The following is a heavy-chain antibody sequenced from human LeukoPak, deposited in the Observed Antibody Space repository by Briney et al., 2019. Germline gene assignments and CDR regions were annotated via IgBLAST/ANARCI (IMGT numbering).Heavy chain of an antibody. CDR1: GFTFSSYA. CDR3: AKVRSRCSSTSCYIKV. V-gene: IGHV3-23*01. D-gene: IGHD2-2*02. Sequence: GGSLRLSCAASGFTFSSYAMSWVRQAPGKGLEWVSAISGSGGSTYYADSVKGRFTISRDNSKNTLYLQMNSLRAEDTAVHYCAKVRSRCSSTSCYIKVWGQGTLVTVSS. J-gene: IGHJ4*02. CDR2: ISGSGGST.